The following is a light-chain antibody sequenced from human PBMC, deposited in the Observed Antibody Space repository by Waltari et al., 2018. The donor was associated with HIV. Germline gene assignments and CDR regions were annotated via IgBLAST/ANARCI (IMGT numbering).Light chain of an antibody. V-gene: IGLV2-11*01. Sequence: QSALTQPGSVSRSPGQSVTISCTGTSSDVGGYHYVSWYPQHPGKAPKLPIFHFRKRPSAGPDRFSGSRSCNTASLTISGLQAEDEADYYFCSYAGSYTYVFGTGTKVTVL. CDR2: HFR. J-gene: IGLJ1*01. CDR1: SSDVGGYHY. CDR3: CSYAGSYTYV.